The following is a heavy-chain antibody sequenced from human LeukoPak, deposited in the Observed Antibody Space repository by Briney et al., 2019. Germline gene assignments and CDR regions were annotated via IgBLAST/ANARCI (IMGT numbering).Heavy chain of an antibody. CDR1: GGSISSYY. Sequence: SETLSLTCTVSGGSISSYYWSWIRQPPGKGLEWIGYIYYSGSTNYNPSLKSRVTISVDTSKNQFSLKLSSVTAAGTAVYYCALTSLPCSSTSCYDYYYYYGMDVWGQGTTVTVSS. CDR2: IYYSGST. D-gene: IGHD2-2*01. CDR3: ALTSLPCSSTSCYDYYYYYGMDV. J-gene: IGHJ6*02. V-gene: IGHV4-59*08.